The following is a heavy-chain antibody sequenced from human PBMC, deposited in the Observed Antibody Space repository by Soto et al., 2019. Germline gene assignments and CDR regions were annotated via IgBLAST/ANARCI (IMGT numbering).Heavy chain of an antibody. J-gene: IGHJ4*02. CDR2: ISQSASYS. D-gene: IGHD5-12*01. Sequence: VESGGGLVKPGGSLRLACAGSGFTFSDYYVSWIRQAPGEGLEWISYISQSASYSNYADSVKGRFTISRDNVKNSVYLQMTSLRAEQTAVYFCAASGFDSDFWGQGTVVTVSS. V-gene: IGHV3-11*05. CDR1: GFTFSDYY. CDR3: AASGFDSDF.